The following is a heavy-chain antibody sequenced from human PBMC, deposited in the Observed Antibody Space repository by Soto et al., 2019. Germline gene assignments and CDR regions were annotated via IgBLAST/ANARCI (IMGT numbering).Heavy chain of an antibody. D-gene: IGHD6-19*01. V-gene: IGHV4-31*03. J-gene: IGHJ6*02. CDR1: GGSISIGGYY. CDR3: ASAPAATSGYYYYYGMDV. Sequence: PSETLSLTCTVSGGSISIGGYYWSCIRQHPGKGLEWIGYIYYSGSTYYNPSLKSRVTISVDTSKNQFSLKLSSVTAADTAVYYCASAPAATSGYYYYYGMDVWGQGTTVTVSS. CDR2: IYYSGST.